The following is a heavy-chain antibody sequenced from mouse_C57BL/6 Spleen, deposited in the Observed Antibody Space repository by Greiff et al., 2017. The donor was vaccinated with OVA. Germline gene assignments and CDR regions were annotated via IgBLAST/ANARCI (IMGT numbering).Heavy chain of an antibody. CDR1: GFTFSSYA. CDR2: ISDGGSYT. Sequence: EVMLVESGGGLVKPGGSLKLSCAASGFTFSSYAMSWVRQTPEKRLEWVATISDGGSYTYYPDNVKGRFTISRDNAKNNLYLQMSHLKSEDTAMYYCARTTVVAYWYFDVWGTGTTVTVSS. D-gene: IGHD1-1*01. J-gene: IGHJ1*03. CDR3: ARTTVVAYWYFDV. V-gene: IGHV5-4*03.